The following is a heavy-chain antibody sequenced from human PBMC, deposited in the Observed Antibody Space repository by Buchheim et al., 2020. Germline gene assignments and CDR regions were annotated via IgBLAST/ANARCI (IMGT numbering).Heavy chain of an antibody. Sequence: QVQLVQSGAEVKTPGASVKVSCKASGYTFTNYYMHWVRQAPGQGLEWMGIIDPSRGGTSYAQKFQGRVTMTRDTSTSTVYMELSSLRSEDTAVYYCARARSAHYTAMVGGLDYWGQGTL. CDR1: GYTFTNYY. D-gene: IGHD5-18*01. J-gene: IGHJ4*02. V-gene: IGHV1-46*01. CDR2: IDPSRGGT. CDR3: ARARSAHYTAMVGGLDY.